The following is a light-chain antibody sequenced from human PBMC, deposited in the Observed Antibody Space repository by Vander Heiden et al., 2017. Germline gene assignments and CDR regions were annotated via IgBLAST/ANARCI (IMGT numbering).Light chain of an antibody. Sequence: EIVMTQSPATLSVSPGERATLSCRASQSVSSNLAWYQQKPGQAPRLLIYGASTRATGIPARFSGSGSGTEFTLTISSLKSEDFAVYYCQQDSNWPWTFGQGTKVEIK. J-gene: IGKJ1*01. CDR1: QSVSSN. CDR3: QQDSNWPWT. V-gene: IGKV3-15*01. CDR2: GAS.